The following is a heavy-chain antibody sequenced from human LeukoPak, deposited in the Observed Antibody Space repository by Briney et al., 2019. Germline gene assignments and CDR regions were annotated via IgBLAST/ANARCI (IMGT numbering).Heavy chain of an antibody. CDR1: GVSISSSSYY. CDR2: MYYSGST. V-gene: IGHV4-39*01. J-gene: IGHJ4*02. Sequence: SETLSLTCTVSGVSISSSSYYWGWIRQPPGKGLEWIGSMYYSGSTYYNPSLKSRVTISVDTSKNQFSLKLSSVTAADTAVYYCARLGYSYGSLNFDYWGQGTLVTVSS. D-gene: IGHD5-18*01. CDR3: ARLGYSYGSLNFDY.